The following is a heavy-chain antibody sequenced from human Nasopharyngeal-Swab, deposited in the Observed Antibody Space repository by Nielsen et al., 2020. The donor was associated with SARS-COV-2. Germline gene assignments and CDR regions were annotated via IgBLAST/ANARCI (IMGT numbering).Heavy chain of an antibody. Sequence: GESLKTSCAASGFTFSSYWMSWVRQAPGKGLEWVANIKEDGSEKNYVDSVKGRFTISRDNAKNSLYLQMNSLRADDTAVYYCARDTYCSGGSCYGYGMAVWGQGTTVTVSS. V-gene: IGHV3-7*01. CDR2: IKEDGSEK. CDR3: ARDTYCSGGSCYGYGMAV. J-gene: IGHJ6*02. D-gene: IGHD2-15*01. CDR1: GFTFSSYW.